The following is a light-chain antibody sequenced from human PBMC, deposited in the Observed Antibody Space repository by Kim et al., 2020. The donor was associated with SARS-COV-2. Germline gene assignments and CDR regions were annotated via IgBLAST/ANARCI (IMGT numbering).Light chain of an antibody. CDR1: QSVSNSY. CDR2: GTS. CDR3: QQHDSSLLT. Sequence: EIVWTQSPGTLSLSPGERATLSCRASQSVSNSYLAWYQHKPGQAPRLLVYGTSTRATAIPDRFSGSGSGTDFTLTISRLEPEDFAVYYCQQHDSSLLTFGGGTKVDIK. V-gene: IGKV3-20*01. J-gene: IGKJ4*01.